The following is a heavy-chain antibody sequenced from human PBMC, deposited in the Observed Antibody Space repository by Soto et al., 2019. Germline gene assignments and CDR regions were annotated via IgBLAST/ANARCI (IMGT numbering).Heavy chain of an antibody. V-gene: IGHV4-34*01. CDR3: ARSREFDY. CDR2: INHSGTT. CDR1: VGSFSGYY. J-gene: IGHJ4*02. Sequence: SEPLSLPCAVYVGSFSGYYWSWIRQPPGKGLEWIGEINHSGTTYYNPSLRSRVTISIDVSKNQFSLSLRSLTAADTAVYYCARSREFDYWSQGTLVTVSS.